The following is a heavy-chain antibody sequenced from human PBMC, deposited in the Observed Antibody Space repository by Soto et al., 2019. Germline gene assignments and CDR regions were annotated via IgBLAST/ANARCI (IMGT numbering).Heavy chain of an antibody. CDR1: GFTFSTYD. CDR3: AKDLIDYSNSYFDY. Sequence: PGGSLRLSCVASGFTFSTYDTDWVRQAPGKRLECVSAISGSGSKTYYSDSVKGRFTISRDNSKNTEYLQMNSLRDEDTAEYYCAKDLIDYSNSYFDYWGQGTLVTVSS. CDR2: ISGSGSKT. D-gene: IGHD4-4*01. J-gene: IGHJ4*02. V-gene: IGHV3-23*01.